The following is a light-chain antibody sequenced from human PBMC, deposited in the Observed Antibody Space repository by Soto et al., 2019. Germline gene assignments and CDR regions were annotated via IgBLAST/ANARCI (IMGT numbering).Light chain of an antibody. V-gene: IGKV1-5*03. CDR3: QQYNSYLT. CDR2: KAS. Sequence: DIQMTQSPSTLSASVGDRVTITCRASQSISSWLAWYQQKPGKAPKLMIYKASSLESGVPSRFSGSGSGTEFSLTISSLQPEDVATYYCQQYNSYLTFGQGTKVEIK. J-gene: IGKJ1*01. CDR1: QSISSW.